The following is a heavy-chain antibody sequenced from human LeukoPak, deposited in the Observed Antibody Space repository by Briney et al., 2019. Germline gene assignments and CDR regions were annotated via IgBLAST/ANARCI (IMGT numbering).Heavy chain of an antibody. J-gene: IGHJ6*04. D-gene: IGHD3-10*02. CDR3: AELGITMIGGV. V-gene: IGHV3-7*01. CDR1: GFTFRSYW. CDR2: IKPDGNKE. Sequence: GGSLRLSCAASGFTFRSYWMNWVRQAPGKGLEWVADIKPDGNKESYVDSVKGRFTISRDNAKNSLYLQMNSLRAEDTAVYYCAELGITMIGGVWGKGTTVTISS.